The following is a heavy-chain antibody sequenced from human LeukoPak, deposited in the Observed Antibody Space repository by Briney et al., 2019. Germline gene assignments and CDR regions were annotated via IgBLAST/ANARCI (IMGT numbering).Heavy chain of an antibody. V-gene: IGHV3-23*01. D-gene: IGHD4-17*01. Sequence: GGSLRLSCATSQFNFNKFGMTWVRQAPGKGLEWVSSISGNGGSTQYADSVQGRFAISRDNSKNTLYPQMNSLRDEDTAVYFCAKDPNGDYIGTFDIWGQGTMVTVSS. CDR3: AKDPNGDYIGTFDI. CDR2: ISGNGGST. J-gene: IGHJ3*02. CDR1: QFNFNKFG.